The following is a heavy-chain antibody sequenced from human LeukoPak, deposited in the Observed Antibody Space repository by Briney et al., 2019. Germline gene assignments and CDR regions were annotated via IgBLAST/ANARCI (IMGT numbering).Heavy chain of an antibody. D-gene: IGHD1-26*01. CDR1: GFTFRSYA. Sequence: GGSLRLSCVASGFTFRSYAMHWVRQAPGKGLEWVIVISSDGTNKYYADSVKGRFTVSRDNSKNTLYLQMNTLRAEDTAVYYCAKGTTGAPRGIDYWGQGTLVSVSS. J-gene: IGHJ4*02. CDR2: ISSDGTNK. CDR3: AKGTTGAPRGIDY. V-gene: IGHV3-30-3*01.